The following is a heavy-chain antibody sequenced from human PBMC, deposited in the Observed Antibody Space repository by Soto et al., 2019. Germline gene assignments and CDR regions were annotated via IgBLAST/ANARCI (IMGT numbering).Heavy chain of an antibody. CDR2: IYYSGST. D-gene: IGHD3-3*01. J-gene: IGHJ6*02. V-gene: IGHV4-59*01. Sequence: PSETLSLTCTVSGGSISSYYWSWIRQPPGKGLEWIGYIYYSGSTNYNPSHKSRVTISVDTSKNQFSLKLSSVTAADTAVYYCARGIPRITIFGVVIWYGMDVWGQGTTVTVSS. CDR1: GGSISSYY. CDR3: ARGIPRITIFGVVIWYGMDV.